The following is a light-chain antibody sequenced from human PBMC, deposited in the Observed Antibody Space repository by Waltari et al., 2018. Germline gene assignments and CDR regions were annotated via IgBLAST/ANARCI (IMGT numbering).Light chain of an antibody. CDR2: KAS. V-gene: IGKV1-5*03. J-gene: IGKJ1*01. CDR1: QSISSW. CDR3: QQYNSYSPWT. Sequence: DIHMTQSPSTLSESVGDSVTITCPASQSISSWLAWYQQKPGKAPKLLIYKASSLESGVPSRFSGSGSGTEFTLTSSSLQPDDFATYYCQQYNSYSPWTFGQGTKVEIK.